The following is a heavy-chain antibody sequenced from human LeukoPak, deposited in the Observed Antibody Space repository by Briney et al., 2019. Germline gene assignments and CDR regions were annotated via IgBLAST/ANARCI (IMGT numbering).Heavy chain of an antibody. V-gene: IGHV3-9*01. Sequence: GGSLRLSCAASGFTFDDYAMHWVRQAPGKGLEWVSCIRWNSGSIGYADSVKGRFTVSRDNDLQMNSLRAEDTALHYCAKLEENYYYYMDVWGKGTTVTVSS. CDR3: AKLEENYYYYMDV. J-gene: IGHJ6*03. CDR1: GFTFDDYA. CDR2: IRWNSGSI.